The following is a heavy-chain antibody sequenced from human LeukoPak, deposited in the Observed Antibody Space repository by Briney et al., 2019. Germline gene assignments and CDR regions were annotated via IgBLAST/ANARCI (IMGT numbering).Heavy chain of an antibody. V-gene: IGHV3-23*01. CDR2: ISGSGESL. D-gene: IGHD4/OR15-4a*01. J-gene: IGHJ5*02. CDR1: GFNFKNYA. CDR3: AKNGATSWIGGRNWFDP. Sequence: GGSLRLSCTASGFNFKNYAMAWVRLAPGKGLEWVSSISGSGESLYYADSVRDWFTMSRDNSKNTLYLNMNSLRVEDTAIYYCAKNGATSWIGGRNWFDPWGQGTLVTVSS.